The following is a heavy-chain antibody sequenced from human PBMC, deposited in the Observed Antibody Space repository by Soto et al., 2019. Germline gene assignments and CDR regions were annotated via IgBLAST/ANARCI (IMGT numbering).Heavy chain of an antibody. D-gene: IGHD6-13*01. CDR3: AKESSAAVNYWYGMDV. J-gene: IGHJ6*02. CDR1: GYTFSNYA. V-gene: IGHV3-23*01. Sequence: GSLSLSCVASGYTFSNYAIIWVRQAPGKGLEPVSSVSGSGGKTYYVDSVKGRFTISRDNSKNTVYLQMNSLRAEDTAVYYCAKESSAAVNYWYGMDVWGQGTSVTVS. CDR2: VSGSGGKT.